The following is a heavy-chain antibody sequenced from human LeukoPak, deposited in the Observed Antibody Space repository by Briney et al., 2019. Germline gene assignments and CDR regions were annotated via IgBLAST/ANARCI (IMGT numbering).Heavy chain of an antibody. Sequence: GGSLRLSCAASGFTFNTYGMSWVRQAPGKGLEWVSGISGSGGSTYYADSVKGRFTISRDNSKNTLFLQMNSLRTEDTAVYFCAKDSGRTTGTTFDYWGQGTLVTVSS. CDR1: GFTFNTYG. D-gene: IGHD1-1*01. CDR3: AKDSGRTTGTTFDY. V-gene: IGHV3-23*01. J-gene: IGHJ4*02. CDR2: ISGSGGST.